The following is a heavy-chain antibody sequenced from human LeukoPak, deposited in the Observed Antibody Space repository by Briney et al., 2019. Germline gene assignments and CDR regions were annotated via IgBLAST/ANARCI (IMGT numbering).Heavy chain of an antibody. CDR3: AKGGQDFDFWRFDL. J-gene: IGHJ5*02. Sequence: PGGSLRLSCAASGFSFSDSAVSWVRHSPGEWLKWVSSISDTGGRTYYADSVKGRFTITRDNSRNTVNLQMNSLRAGDTARYYCAKGGQDFDFWRFDLWGQGILVIVSS. CDR2: ISDTGGRT. V-gene: IGHV3-23*01. CDR1: GFSFSDSA. D-gene: IGHD3-3*01.